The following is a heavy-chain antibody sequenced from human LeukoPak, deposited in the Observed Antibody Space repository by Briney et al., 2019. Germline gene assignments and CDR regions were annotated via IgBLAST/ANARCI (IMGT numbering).Heavy chain of an antibody. CDR2: INHSGST. D-gene: IGHD2-2*01. Sequence: SSETLSLTCAVYGGSFSGYYWSWIRQPPGKGLEWIGEINHSGSTNYNPSLKSRVTISVDTSKNQFSLKLSSVTAADTAVYYCARGRTLVVPAAEGPYYFDYWGQGTLVTVSS. CDR1: GGSFSGYY. CDR3: ARGRTLVVPAAEGPYYFDY. V-gene: IGHV4-34*01. J-gene: IGHJ4*02.